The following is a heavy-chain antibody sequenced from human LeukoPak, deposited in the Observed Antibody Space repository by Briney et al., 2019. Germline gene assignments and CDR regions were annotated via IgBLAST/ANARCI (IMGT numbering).Heavy chain of an antibody. CDR1: GFTFSSYG. D-gene: IGHD5-18*01. J-gene: IGHJ4*02. CDR2: ISGSGGST. V-gene: IGHV3-23*01. Sequence: GGSLRLSCAASGFTFSSYGMSWVRQAPGKGLEWVSAISGSGGSTYYADSVKGRFTISRDNSKNTLYLQMNSLRAEDTAVYYCAKDWSGGRGYSYGYVAKLGFDYWGQGTLVTVSS. CDR3: AKDWSGGRGYSYGYVAKLGFDY.